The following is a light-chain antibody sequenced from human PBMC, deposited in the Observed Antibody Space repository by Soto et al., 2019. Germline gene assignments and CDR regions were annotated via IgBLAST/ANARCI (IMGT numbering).Light chain of an antibody. V-gene: IGKV3-20*01. CDR1: QIVSTSY. Sequence: EIVLTQSPGTLSLSPGERATLSCRTSQIVSTSYLAWYQQKPGQAPRLLIFSTSSRATGIPDRFSGSGSGTDFTLTISRLEPEDFAVYYCQQYGTSAQYTLGQGTRLEIK. CDR2: STS. J-gene: IGKJ2*01. CDR3: QQYGTSAQYT.